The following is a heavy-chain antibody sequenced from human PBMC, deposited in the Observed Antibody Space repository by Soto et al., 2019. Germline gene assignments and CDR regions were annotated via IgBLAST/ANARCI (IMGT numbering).Heavy chain of an antibody. V-gene: IGHV1-18*04. D-gene: IGHD6-19*01. CDR3: ARYGYSIGWYLLTVMHV. CDR1: GFSFSDYG. J-gene: IGHJ6*02. Sequence: QVQLVQSGAEGKKPGASLKVSCQASGFSFSDYGIGWVRQAPGQGLAWVGRICTYNGNTHYAQTFQGRVTITTETSANTAYMELRSLRSHATAMYYCARYGYSIGWYLLTVMHVSGHETPVTVSS. CDR2: ICTYNGNT.